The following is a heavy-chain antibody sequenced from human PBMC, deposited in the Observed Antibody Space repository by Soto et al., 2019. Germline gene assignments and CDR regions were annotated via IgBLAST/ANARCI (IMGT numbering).Heavy chain of an antibody. D-gene: IGHD3-22*01. V-gene: IGHV4-31*03. CDR2: IYHSGNT. CDR3: ASSYSGYLDN. J-gene: IGHJ4*02. Sequence: SETLSLTCSVSGGSISSGAYYWNLIRQHPGKGLEWIAYIYHSGNTYYNPSLRSRITISVDTSKNQFSLKLTSLTDADTDVYYCASSYSGYLDNWGQGTLVTVSS. CDR1: GGSISSGAYY.